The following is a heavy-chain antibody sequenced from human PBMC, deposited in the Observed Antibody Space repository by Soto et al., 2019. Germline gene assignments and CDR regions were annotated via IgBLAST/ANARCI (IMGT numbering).Heavy chain of an antibody. CDR1: GGSFSGYY. D-gene: IGHD1-1*01. CDR2: INHSGGT. J-gene: IGHJ4*02. Sequence: SETLSLTCAVYGGSFSGYYWSWIRQSPGKGLEWIGDINHSGGTNFNPSLKRRITILVDTSKNQFSLKLTSMTAADTAIYYCARGGDNGNDFCPDNQCCFDYWGPRTLVTVSS. V-gene: IGHV4-34*01. CDR3: ARGGDNGNDFCPDNQCCFDY.